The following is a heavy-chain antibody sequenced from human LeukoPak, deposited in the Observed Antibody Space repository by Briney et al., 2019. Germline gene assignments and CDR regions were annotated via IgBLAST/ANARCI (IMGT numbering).Heavy chain of an antibody. CDR3: ARADHLGTIDY. J-gene: IGHJ4*02. CDR2: ISPNSGGT. V-gene: IGHV1-2*02. Sequence: ASVKVSCKASGYTFTGYYMHWVRQAPGQGLEWMGWISPNSGGTNYAQKFQGRVTMNRDTSISTAYMELSRLRSDDTAVYYCARADHLGTIDYWGQGTLVTVSS. D-gene: IGHD7-27*01. CDR1: GYTFTGYY.